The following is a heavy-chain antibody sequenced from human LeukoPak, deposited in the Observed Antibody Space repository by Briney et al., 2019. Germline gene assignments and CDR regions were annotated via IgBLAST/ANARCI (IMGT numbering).Heavy chain of an antibody. CDR1: GDSIGGSVDY. CDR3: ARQAGSGGCLDY. Sequence: SETLSLTCAVSGDSIGGSVDYWVWIRQPPGAGLEWIGSIFYSGRTYYNPSLKNRVTISVDTSKNYFSLSLTSVTAADTAVYYCARQAGSGGCLDYWGQGTLVTVSS. D-gene: IGHD3-10*01. CDR2: IFYSGRT. J-gene: IGHJ4*02. V-gene: IGHV4-39*01.